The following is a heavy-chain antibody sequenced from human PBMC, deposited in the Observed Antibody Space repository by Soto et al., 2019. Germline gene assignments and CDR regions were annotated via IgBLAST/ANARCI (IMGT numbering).Heavy chain of an antibody. CDR3: ASYYYDSSGFHHYFDY. V-gene: IGHV3-23*01. J-gene: IGHJ4*02. CDR2: ISGSGGST. Sequence: CAASGFTFSSYGMSWVRQAPGKGLEWVSAISGSGGSTYYADSVKGRFTISRDNSKNALYLQMNSLRVEDTASYYCASYYYDSSGFHHYFDYWGQGTLVTVSS. D-gene: IGHD3-22*01. CDR1: GFTFSSYG.